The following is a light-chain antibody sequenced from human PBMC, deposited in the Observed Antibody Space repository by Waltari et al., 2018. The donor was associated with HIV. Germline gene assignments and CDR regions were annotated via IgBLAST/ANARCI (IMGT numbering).Light chain of an antibody. CDR1: ALPKQY. J-gene: IGLJ2*01. CDR2: KDS. V-gene: IGLV3-25*03. CDR3: QSADSSGTYVV. Sequence: SYELPQPPSVSVSPGQTARITGSGDALPKQYAYWYQQKPGQAPVLVIYKDSERPSGIPERFSGSSSGTTVTLTISGVQAEDEADYYCQSADSSGTYVVFGGGTKLTVL.